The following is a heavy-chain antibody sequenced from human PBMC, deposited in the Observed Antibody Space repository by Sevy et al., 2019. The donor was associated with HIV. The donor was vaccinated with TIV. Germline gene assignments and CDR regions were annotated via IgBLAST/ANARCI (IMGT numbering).Heavy chain of an antibody. CDR1: GFTFSNAW. V-gene: IGHV3-15*01. Sequence: GGSLRLSCAASGFTFSNAWMSWVRQAPGKGLEWVGRIKIKTDGGITDYAAPVKGRFTISRDDSKNTLYLQMNSLKTEDTAMYYCTTDPSMATISNRNIDYWGQGTLVTVSS. D-gene: IGHD1-1*01. CDR3: TTDPSMATISNRNIDY. CDR2: IKIKTDGGIT. J-gene: IGHJ4*02.